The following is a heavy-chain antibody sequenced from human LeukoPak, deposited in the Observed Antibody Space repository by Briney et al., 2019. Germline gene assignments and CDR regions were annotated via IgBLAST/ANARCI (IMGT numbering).Heavy chain of an antibody. J-gene: IGHJ6*02. CDR2: IYTSGST. V-gene: IGHV4-4*07. Sequence: SETLSLTCTVSGGSISSYYWSWIRQPAGKGLEWIGRIYTSGSTNYNPSLKSRVTMSVDTSKNQFSLKLSSVTAADTAVYYCARDGYGSSGYYSHYYGMDVWGQGTTVTVSS. CDR1: GGSISSYY. D-gene: IGHD3-22*01. CDR3: ARDGYGSSGYYSHYYGMDV.